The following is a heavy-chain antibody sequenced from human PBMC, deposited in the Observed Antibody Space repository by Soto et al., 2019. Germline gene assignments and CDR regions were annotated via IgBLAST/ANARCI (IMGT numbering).Heavy chain of an antibody. Sequence: QVQLQQWGAGLLKPSETLSLTCAVYGGSFSGYYWSWIRQPPGKGLEWIGEINHSGSTNYNPSLKSRVTISVDTSKNQFSLKLSSVTAADTAVYYCARGGYDILTGYPQFDPWGQGTLVTVSS. CDR3: ARGGYDILTGYPQFDP. CDR1: GGSFSGYY. D-gene: IGHD3-9*01. CDR2: INHSGST. V-gene: IGHV4-34*01. J-gene: IGHJ5*02.